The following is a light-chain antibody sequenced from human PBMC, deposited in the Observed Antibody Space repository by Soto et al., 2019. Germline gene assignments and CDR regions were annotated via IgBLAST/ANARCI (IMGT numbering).Light chain of an antibody. CDR3: QHLDTYPLT. CDR1: QGTSSY. J-gene: IGKJ4*01. CDR2: AAS. Sequence: DIQLTQSPSFLSASVGDRVTITCRASQGTSSYLAWYQQKPGKAPNLLISAASTLRTGLPSRFSGSGSGTEFTLTIGCLQPEDFATYYCQHLDTYPLTFGGGTKVEI. V-gene: IGKV1-9*01.